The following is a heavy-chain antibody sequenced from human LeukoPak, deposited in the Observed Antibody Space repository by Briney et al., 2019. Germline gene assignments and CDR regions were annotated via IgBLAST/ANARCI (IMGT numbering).Heavy chain of an antibody. CDR3: AKESRTYYYDSSGYRYFDY. Sequence: GGSLRLSCAASGFTFSSYAMSWGRQAPGKGLEWVSAISGSGGSTYYADSVKGRFTISRDNSKNTLYLQMNGLRAEDTAVYYCAKESRTYYYDSSGYRYFDYWGQGTLVTVSS. D-gene: IGHD3-22*01. CDR1: GFTFSSYA. V-gene: IGHV3-23*01. CDR2: ISGSGGST. J-gene: IGHJ4*02.